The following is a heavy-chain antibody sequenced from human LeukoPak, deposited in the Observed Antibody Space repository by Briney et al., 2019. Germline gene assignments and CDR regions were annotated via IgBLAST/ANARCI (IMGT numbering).Heavy chain of an antibody. CDR1: GFTFDDYA. Sequence: GRSLRLSCAASGFTFDDYAMHWVRQAPGKGLEWVSGISWNSGSIGYADSVKGRFTISRDNAKNSLYLQMNSLRAEDTALYYCAKDSLVVIDYWGQGTLVTVSS. J-gene: IGHJ4*02. CDR3: AKDSLVVIDY. V-gene: IGHV3-9*01. D-gene: IGHD3-22*01. CDR2: ISWNSGSI.